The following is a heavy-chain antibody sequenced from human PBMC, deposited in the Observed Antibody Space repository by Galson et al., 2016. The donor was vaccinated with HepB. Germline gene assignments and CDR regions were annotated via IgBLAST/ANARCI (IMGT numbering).Heavy chain of an antibody. CDR1: GFTFSDFG. CDR3: ARFGGSLGMDV. Sequence: SLRLSCAASGFTFSDFGMHWVRQAPGKGLEWVALIWYDGSNKLYADSVKGRFTISRDNSKNTLYLQMNSLTAEDTAVYYCARFGGSLGMDVWGQGTTVTVSS. V-gene: IGHV3-33*01. CDR2: IWYDGSNK. D-gene: IGHD2-15*01. J-gene: IGHJ6*02.